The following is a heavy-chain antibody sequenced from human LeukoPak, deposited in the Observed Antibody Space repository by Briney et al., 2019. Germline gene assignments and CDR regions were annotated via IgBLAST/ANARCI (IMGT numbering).Heavy chain of an antibody. D-gene: IGHD6-13*01. V-gene: IGHV4-34*01. Sequence: SETLSLTCAVYGGFSSGYYWSWIRQPPGKGLEWIGEINHSGSTNYNPSLTSRVTISVDTSKNQFSLKLSSVTAADTAVYYCARGIAAAAMGAFDIWGQGTMVTVSS. CDR1: GGFSSGYY. CDR2: INHSGST. J-gene: IGHJ3*02. CDR3: ARGIAAAAMGAFDI.